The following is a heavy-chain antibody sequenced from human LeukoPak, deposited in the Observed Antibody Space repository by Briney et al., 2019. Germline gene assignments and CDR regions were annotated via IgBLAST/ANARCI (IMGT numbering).Heavy chain of an antibody. V-gene: IGHV3-9*01. D-gene: IGHD2-15*01. Sequence: PGGSLRLSCAASGFTFDDYAMHWVRQAPGKGLEWVSGISWNSGSIGYADSVKGRFTISRDNAKNSLYLQMNSLRAEDTALYYCMMRGSYYYYGMDVWGQGTTVTVSS. CDR3: MMRGSYYYYGMDV. CDR2: ISWNSGSI. J-gene: IGHJ6*02. CDR1: GFTFDDYA.